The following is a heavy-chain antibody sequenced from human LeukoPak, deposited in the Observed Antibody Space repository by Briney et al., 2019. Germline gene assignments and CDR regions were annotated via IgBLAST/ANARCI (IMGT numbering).Heavy chain of an antibody. D-gene: IGHD3-10*01. Sequence: GGSLRLSCAASGFTFSSYGMHWVRQAPGKGLEWVAVIWYDGSNKYYADSVKGRFTISRDNSKNTLYLQMNSLRAEDTAVYYCASGSSDNWFDPWGQGTLVTVSS. J-gene: IGHJ5*02. CDR2: IWYDGSNK. CDR1: GFTFSSYG. CDR3: ASGSSDNWFDP. V-gene: IGHV3-33*01.